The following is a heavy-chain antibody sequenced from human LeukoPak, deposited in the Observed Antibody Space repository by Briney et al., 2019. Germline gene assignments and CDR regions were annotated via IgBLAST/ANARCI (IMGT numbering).Heavy chain of an antibody. D-gene: IGHD3-22*01. CDR1: GYTFIDYY. CDR3: ARDSRGLTYYYDSSGYYYVP. V-gene: IGHV1-2*02. Sequence: GFSVKVPCKASGYTFIDYYMQWLRQAPGQGLEWIGWINHNRFCTNYAQKFQGRVTMTRDTSISTAYMELSRLRSDDTAVYYCARDSRGLTYYYDSSGYYYVPWGQGTLVTVSS. J-gene: IGHJ5*02. CDR2: INHNRFCT.